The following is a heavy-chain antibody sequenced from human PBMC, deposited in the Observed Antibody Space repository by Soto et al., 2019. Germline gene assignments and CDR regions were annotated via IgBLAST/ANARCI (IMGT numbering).Heavy chain of an antibody. CDR2: ISYDGSNK. Sequence: TGGSLRLSCAASGFTFSSYGMHWVRQAPGKGLEWVAVISYDGSNKYYADYVKGRFTISRDNSKNTLYLKMNSLRAEDTSLYYCAKVTRPMDTAMALVWGQGTLVTVSS. J-gene: IGHJ4*02. V-gene: IGHV3-30*18. CDR3: AKVTRPMDTAMALV. CDR1: GFTFSSYG. D-gene: IGHD5-18*01.